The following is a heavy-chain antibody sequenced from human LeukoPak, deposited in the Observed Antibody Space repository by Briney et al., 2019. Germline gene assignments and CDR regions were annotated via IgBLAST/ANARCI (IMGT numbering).Heavy chain of an antibody. V-gene: IGHV3-11*01. CDR1: GFTFSDYY. CDR3: AREQYYDILTGSYPGLDY. D-gene: IGHD3-9*01. J-gene: IGHJ4*02. Sequence: GSLRLSCAASGFTFSDYYMSWIRQAPGKGLEWVSYISSSGSTIYYADSVKGRFTISRDNAKNSLYLQMNSLRAEDTAVYYCAREQYYDILTGSYPGLDYWGQGTLVTVSS. CDR2: ISSSGSTI.